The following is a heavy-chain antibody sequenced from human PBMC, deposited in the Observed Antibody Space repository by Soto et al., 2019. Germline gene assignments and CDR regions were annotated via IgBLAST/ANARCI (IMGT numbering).Heavy chain of an antibody. CDR1: GGSFSGYY. J-gene: IGHJ4*02. Sequence: QVQLQQWGAGLLKPSETLSLTCAVYGGSFSGYYWCWIRQPPGKELEWFGESNHSRSTSYNPSLKGRVTISVDTCKDPFSLKMSSVSAADTAVYYCARGRDNSYYDYWGQGALVTVSS. D-gene: IGHD1-1*01. V-gene: IGHV4-34*01. CDR2: SNHSRST. CDR3: ARGRDNSYYDY.